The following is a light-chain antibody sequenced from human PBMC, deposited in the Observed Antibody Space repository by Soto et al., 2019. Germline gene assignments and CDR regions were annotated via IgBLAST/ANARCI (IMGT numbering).Light chain of an antibody. J-gene: IGLJ1*01. CDR3: CSYAGSSTYV. Sequence: ARTQAVSGSGSPGQASTIFSTRTSSDVGSYNLVSWYQHHPGKAPKVMIYEVSKRPSGVPNRFSGSKSGNTASLTISGLQAEDEADYYCCSYAGSSTYVFGTGTKVTVL. V-gene: IGLV2-23*02. CDR2: EVS. CDR1: SSDVGSYNL.